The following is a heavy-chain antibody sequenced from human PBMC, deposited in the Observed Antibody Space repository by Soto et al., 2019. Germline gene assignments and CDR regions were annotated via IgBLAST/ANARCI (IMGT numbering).Heavy chain of an antibody. CDR3: ARGNILRPLYSSNNGNNWFDP. CDR1: GGSFSGYY. J-gene: IGHJ5*02. D-gene: IGHD6-13*01. Sequence: SQTMSLTCAVYGGSFSGYYWSWIRTPPGKGLEWIGEINHSGSTNYNPSLKSRVTTSVDTSKNQFSLKLSSVTAADTAVYYCARGNILRPLYSSNNGNNWFDPWGQGTLVTVSS. V-gene: IGHV4-34*01. CDR2: INHSGST.